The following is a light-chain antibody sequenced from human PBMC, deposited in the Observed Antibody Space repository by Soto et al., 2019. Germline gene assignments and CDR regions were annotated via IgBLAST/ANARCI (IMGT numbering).Light chain of an antibody. J-gene: IGKJ3*01. CDR1: QGISSY. CDR3: QQYYSYPPT. CDR2: AAS. Sequence: AIRMTQSPSSFSASTGDRVTITRRASQGISSYLAWYQQKPGKAPKLLIYAASTLQSGVPSRFSGSGSGTDFTLTISCLQSEDFATYYCQQYYSYPPTFGPGTKVDIK. V-gene: IGKV1-8*01.